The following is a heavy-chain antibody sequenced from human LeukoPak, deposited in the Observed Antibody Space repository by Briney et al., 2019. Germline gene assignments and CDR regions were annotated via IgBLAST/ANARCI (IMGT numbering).Heavy chain of an antibody. CDR3: ARNFDSSGYDSGSFHP. V-gene: IGHV4-59*01. D-gene: IGHD3-10*01. CDR2: IYCTGST. CDR1: GGSLRSYY. Sequence: PSETLSLTCTVSGGSLRSYYWSCIRQCPGQGLDWIGNIYCTGSTNYNPSLKSRVTISIDTSRSQFSLRLSSVTAADTAVYYCARNFDSSGYDSGSFHPWGQGTLVTVSS. J-gene: IGHJ4*02.